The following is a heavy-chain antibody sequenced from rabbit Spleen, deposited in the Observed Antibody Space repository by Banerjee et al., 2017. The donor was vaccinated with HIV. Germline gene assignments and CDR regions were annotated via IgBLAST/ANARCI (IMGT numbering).Heavy chain of an antibody. J-gene: IGHJ4*01. V-gene: IGHV1S45*01. D-gene: IGHD6-1*01. CDR1: GFSFSSSYD. Sequence: QEQLGESGGGLVKPGASLTLTCTASGFSFSSSYDMSWVRQAPGKGLELIGFIYTGNGKNYYASGAKGRVTISKSSSTTVTLQLTRLTAADTATYFCAREDGSYDYIDCYFNLWGPGTLVTVS. CDR3: AREDGSYDYIDCYFNL. CDR2: IYTGNGKN.